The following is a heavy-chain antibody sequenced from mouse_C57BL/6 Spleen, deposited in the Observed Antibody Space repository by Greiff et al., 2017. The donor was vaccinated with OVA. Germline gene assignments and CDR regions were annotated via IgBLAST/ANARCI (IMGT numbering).Heavy chain of an antibody. CDR3: ARHGGDGRGWYFDV. D-gene: IGHD2-13*01. V-gene: IGHV1-52*01. CDR2: IDPSDSET. CDR1: GYTFTSYW. J-gene: IGHJ1*03. Sequence: QVQLKQPGAELVRPGSSVKLSCKASGYTFTSYWMHWVKQRPIQGLEWIGNIDPSDSETHYNQKFKDKATLTVDKSSSTAYMQLSSLTSEDSAVYYGARHGGDGRGWYFDVWGTGTTFTVSS.